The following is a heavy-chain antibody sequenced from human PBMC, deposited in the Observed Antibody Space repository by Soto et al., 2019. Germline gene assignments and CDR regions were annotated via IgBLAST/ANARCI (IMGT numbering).Heavy chain of an antibody. CDR3: ARHRDCSGGTCYSGEFDP. D-gene: IGHD2-15*01. J-gene: IGHJ5*02. V-gene: IGHV4-59*08. Sequence: QVQLQESGPGLVKPSETLSLTCSVSGGSISGYYWSYIRQPPGKGLEWIGYIYYSGRTNYNPSLQSRATISVDTSKNQFSLKLTSVTAADTAVYYCARHRDCSGGTCYSGEFDPWGQGTLVTVSS. CDR2: IYYSGRT. CDR1: GGSISGYY.